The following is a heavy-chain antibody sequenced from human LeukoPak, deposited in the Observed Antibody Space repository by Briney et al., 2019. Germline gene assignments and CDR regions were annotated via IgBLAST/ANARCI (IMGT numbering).Heavy chain of an antibody. CDR3: GFAPGDY. D-gene: IGHD2-21*01. CDR1: GYAFTDYY. J-gene: IGHJ4*02. V-gene: IGHV1-2*02. CDR2: INPKTDYT. Sequence: ASVKVSCKASGYAFTDYYIHWVRQAPGQGLEWMGWINPKTDYTYYAQKYQGRITLTRDTSISTVYMELSSLTSDDTAFFYCGFAPGDYWGQGTLVTVSS.